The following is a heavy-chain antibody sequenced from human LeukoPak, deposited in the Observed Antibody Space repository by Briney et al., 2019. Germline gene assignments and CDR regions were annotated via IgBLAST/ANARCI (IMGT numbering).Heavy chain of an antibody. D-gene: IGHD7-27*01. J-gene: IGHJ2*01. CDR3: AIHWGSGWYFDL. Sequence: GASVKVSCKASGYTFIGHYLHWVRQAPGQGREWLGWINPKSGGTNYARDFQGRVTMTRDTSITTAYMELSSLRSDDTAMYYCAIHWGSGWYFDLWGRGTQVTVSS. V-gene: IGHV1-2*02. CDR1: GYTFIGHY. CDR2: INPKSGGT.